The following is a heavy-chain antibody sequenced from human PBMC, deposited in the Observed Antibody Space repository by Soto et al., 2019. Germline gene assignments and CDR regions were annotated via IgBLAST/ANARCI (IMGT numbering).Heavy chain of an antibody. V-gene: IGHV3-64D*08. CDR3: VKPHLRWSLYFDY. CDR2: ISSNGGST. CDR1: GFTFSSYA. Sequence: PGGSLRLSCSASGFTFSSYAMHWVRQAPGKGLEYVSAISSNGGSTYYADSVKGRFTISRDNSKNTLYLQMSSLRAEDTAVYYCVKPHLRWSLYFDYWGQGTLVTVSS. J-gene: IGHJ4*02. D-gene: IGHD4-17*01.